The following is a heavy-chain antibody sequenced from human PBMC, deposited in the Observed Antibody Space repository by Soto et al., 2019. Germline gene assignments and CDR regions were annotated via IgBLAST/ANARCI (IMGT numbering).Heavy chain of an antibody. CDR2: INSDGSST. Sequence: SLRLSCAASGFTFSSYWMHWVRQAPGKGLVWVSRINSDGSSTSYADSVKGRFTISRDNAKNTLYLQMNSLRAEDTAVYYCAREFGEMATTSVYYYYGVDVWGQGTTATVSS. V-gene: IGHV3-74*01. CDR1: GFTFSSYW. J-gene: IGHJ6*02. D-gene: IGHD3-10*01. CDR3: AREFGEMATTSVYYYYGVDV.